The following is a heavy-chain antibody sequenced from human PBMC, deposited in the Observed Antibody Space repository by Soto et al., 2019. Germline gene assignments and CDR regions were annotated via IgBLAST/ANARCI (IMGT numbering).Heavy chain of an antibody. D-gene: IGHD3-9*01. J-gene: IGHJ4*02. V-gene: IGHV4-34*01. CDR2: INHSGST. CDR3: ARGRGPYYDILTGYYRTSRNSDY. CDR1: GGSFSGYY. Sequence: QVQLQQWGAGLLKPSETLSLTCAVYGGSFSGYYWSWIRQPPGKGLEWIGEINHSGSTNYNPSLKTRVTISVDKSKNQFSLKLSSVPAADTAVYYCARGRGPYYDILTGYYRTSRNSDYWGQGTLVTVSS.